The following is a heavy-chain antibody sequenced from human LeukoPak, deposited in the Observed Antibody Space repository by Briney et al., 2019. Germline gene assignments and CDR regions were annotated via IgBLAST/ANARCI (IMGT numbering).Heavy chain of an antibody. CDR1: GFTLNNAW. D-gene: IGHD3-9*01. Sequence: GGYLRLSCAASGFTLNNAWMRWVRQASGKGLEWVGRIRSKANSYATAYAASVKGRFTISRDDSKNTAYLQMNSLKTEDTAVYYCTVPDYDILTGYRFDPWGQGTLVTVSS. CDR3: TVPDYDILTGYRFDP. CDR2: IRSKANSYAT. J-gene: IGHJ5*02. V-gene: IGHV3-73*01.